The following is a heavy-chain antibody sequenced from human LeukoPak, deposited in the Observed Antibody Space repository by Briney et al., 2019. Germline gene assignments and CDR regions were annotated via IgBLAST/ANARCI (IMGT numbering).Heavy chain of an antibody. Sequence: GGSLRLSCAASGFTFSRYAMSWVRQAPGKGLEWVSAISGSSSSTYYADSVKGRFTISRDYSKNTLYLQMNSLRAEDTAVYYCAKSPTGKTVHYFDYWGQGTLVTVSS. J-gene: IGHJ4*02. V-gene: IGHV3-23*01. CDR1: GFTFSRYA. D-gene: IGHD1-1*01. CDR2: ISGSSSST. CDR3: AKSPTGKTVHYFDY.